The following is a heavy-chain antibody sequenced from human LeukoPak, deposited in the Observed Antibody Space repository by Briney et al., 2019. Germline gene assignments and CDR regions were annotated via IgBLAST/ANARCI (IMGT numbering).Heavy chain of an antibody. D-gene: IGHD3-3*01. Sequence: SETLSLTCTVSGGSISSYYWSWIRQPPGKGLEWIGYIYYSGSTSYNPSLKSRVTISVDTSKNQFSLKLSSVTAADTAVYYCARVPRVAPQGQTYYYYGMDVWGQGTTVTVSS. J-gene: IGHJ6*02. CDR1: GGSISSYY. CDR2: IYYSGST. CDR3: ARVPRVAPQGQTYYYYGMDV. V-gene: IGHV4-59*01.